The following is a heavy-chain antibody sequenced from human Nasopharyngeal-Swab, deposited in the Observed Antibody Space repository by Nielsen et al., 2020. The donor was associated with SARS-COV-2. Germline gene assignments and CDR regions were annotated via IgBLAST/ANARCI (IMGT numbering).Heavy chain of an antibody. Sequence: SETLSLTCTVSGGSISTYYWSWIRQPPGKGLEWIGYIHSSGTTNYNPSLKSRVTISVDTSKNQFSLKLSSVTAADTAVYYCARDHSYYDSNGYYFDYWGLGTLVTVS. V-gene: IGHV4-59*01. D-gene: IGHD3-22*01. J-gene: IGHJ4*02. CDR2: IHSSGTT. CDR3: ARDHSYYDSNGYYFDY. CDR1: GGSISTYY.